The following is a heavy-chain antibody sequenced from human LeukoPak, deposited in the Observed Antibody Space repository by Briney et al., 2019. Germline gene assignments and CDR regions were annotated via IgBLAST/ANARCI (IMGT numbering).Heavy chain of an antibody. CDR1: GFTFMTHW. D-gene: IGHD2-2*01. V-gene: IGHV3-7*01. Sequence: GGSLRLSCAASGFTFMTHWMSWVRQAPGKGLEWVANIKQDVSEKYYVDSVKGRFTISRDNAKNSLYLQMNSLRAEDTAVYYCARVRKDIVVVPGAMRDTYYFDYWGQGTLVTVSS. CDR2: IKQDVSEK. CDR3: ARVRKDIVVVPGAMRDTYYFDY. J-gene: IGHJ4*02.